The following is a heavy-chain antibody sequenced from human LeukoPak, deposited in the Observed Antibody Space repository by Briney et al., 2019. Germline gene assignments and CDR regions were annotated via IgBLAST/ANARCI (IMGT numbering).Heavy chain of an antibody. CDR2: ISGSGGST. CDR3: ARDPVSQKAHYFDY. Sequence: GGSLRLSCSASGFTFSSYAMSWVRQAPGKGLEWVSTISGSGGSTYSADAVRGRFTISRDNSKNTLHLQVDTLRVDDTAVYYCARDPVSQKAHYFDYWGQGTLVTVSS. CDR1: GFTFSSYA. J-gene: IGHJ4*02. V-gene: IGHV3-23*01. D-gene: IGHD1-14*01.